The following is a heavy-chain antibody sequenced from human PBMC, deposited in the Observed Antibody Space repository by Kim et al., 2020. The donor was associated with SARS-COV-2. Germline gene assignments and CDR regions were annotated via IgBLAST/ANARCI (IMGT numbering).Heavy chain of an antibody. CDR3: AKVGVGATAPIDY. D-gene: IGHD1-26*01. V-gene: IGHV3-30*18. J-gene: IGHJ4*02. Sequence: GGSLRLSCAASGFTFSSYGMHWVRQAPGKGLEWVAVISYDGSNKYYADSVKGRFTISRDNSKNTLYLQMNSLRAEDTAVYYCAKVGVGATAPIDYWGQGTLVTVSS. CDR2: ISYDGSNK. CDR1: GFTFSSYG.